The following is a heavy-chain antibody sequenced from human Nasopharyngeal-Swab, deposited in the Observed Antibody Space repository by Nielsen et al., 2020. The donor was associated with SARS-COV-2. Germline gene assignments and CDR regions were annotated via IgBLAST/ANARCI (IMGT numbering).Heavy chain of an antibody. V-gene: IGHV3-33*08. J-gene: IGHJ4*02. D-gene: IGHD2-21*01. Sequence: GESLKISCAASGFTFSGYAIHWVRQAPGKGLEWVAVVWHDENIKYYTDSVEGRFTISRDNSKNMLYLQMNSLRVEDTAVYYCARDRGEDAGIDYWSQGTLVTVAS. CDR2: VWHDENIK. CDR1: GFTFSGYA. CDR3: ARDRGEDAGIDY.